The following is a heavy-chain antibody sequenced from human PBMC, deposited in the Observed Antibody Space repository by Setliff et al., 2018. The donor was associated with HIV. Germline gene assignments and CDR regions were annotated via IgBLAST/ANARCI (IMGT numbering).Heavy chain of an antibody. D-gene: IGHD3-10*01. CDR3: ARTIGLLWFGELDS. J-gene: IGHJ5*01. Sequence: ASVKVSCKASGGTFGIYGISWVRQAPGQGLEWMGGTIPMFGTANYAQKFQGRVTITTDESTNTGYMELSSLRSEDTAVYYCARTIGLLWFGELDSWGQGTPVTVSS. CDR2: TIPMFGTA. V-gene: IGHV1-69*05. CDR1: GGTFGIYG.